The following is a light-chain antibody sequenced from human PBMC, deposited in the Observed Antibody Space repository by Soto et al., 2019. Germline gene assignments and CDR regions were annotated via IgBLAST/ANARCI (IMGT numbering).Light chain of an antibody. Sequence: DIQLTQSPSFLSASVGDRVTITCRASQGISSYLAWYQQKPGKAPNLLIYVASTLQSGVPSRFSGSGSGTEFTLTISSLQPEDFATYYCQQLYSYPLTFGGGTTVEI. V-gene: IGKV1-9*01. CDR1: QGISSY. CDR2: VAS. CDR3: QQLYSYPLT. J-gene: IGKJ4*01.